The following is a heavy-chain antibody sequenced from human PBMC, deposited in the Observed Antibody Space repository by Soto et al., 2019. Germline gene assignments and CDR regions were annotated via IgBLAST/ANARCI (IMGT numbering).Heavy chain of an antibody. CDR1: GGSISSYY. D-gene: IGHD3-22*01. Sequence: SETLSLTCTVSGGSISSYYWSWIRQPPGKGLEWIGYIYYSGSTNYNPSLKSRVTISVDTSKNQFSLKLSSVTAADTAVYYCARHFYYDSSGYYYIDYWGQGTLVTVSS. V-gene: IGHV4-59*08. CDR2: IYYSGST. CDR3: ARHFYYDSSGYYYIDY. J-gene: IGHJ4*02.